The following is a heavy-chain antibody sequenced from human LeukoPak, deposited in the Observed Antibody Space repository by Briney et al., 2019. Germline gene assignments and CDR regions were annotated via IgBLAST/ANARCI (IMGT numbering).Heavy chain of an antibody. Sequence: GGYLRLSCAASGFTLSSYAMSWVRQAPGKGLQWVSGMSSSGGSTYYVDSVKGRFTISRDNAKNSLYLQMNSLRAEDMALYYCAREGQLAHYYYYYMDVWGKGTTVTVSS. CDR3: AREGQLAHYYYYYMDV. CDR2: MSSSGGST. J-gene: IGHJ6*03. V-gene: IGHV3-23*01. CDR1: GFTLSSYA. D-gene: IGHD6-6*01.